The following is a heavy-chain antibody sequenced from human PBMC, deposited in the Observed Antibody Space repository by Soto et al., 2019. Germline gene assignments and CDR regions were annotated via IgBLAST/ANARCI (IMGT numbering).Heavy chain of an antibody. J-gene: IGHJ4*02. CDR1: GGSFSGYY. CDR2: IHHTGST. Sequence: SETLSLTCAVYGGSFSGYYWSWIRQPPGKGLEWIGEIHHTGSTNYNPSLKSRVTISVDRSKNQFTLQLTSVTVADTAVYYCATSYGNVWYTYWGQGTQVTVSS. CDR3: ATSYGNVWYTY. V-gene: IGHV4-34*01. D-gene: IGHD6-13*01.